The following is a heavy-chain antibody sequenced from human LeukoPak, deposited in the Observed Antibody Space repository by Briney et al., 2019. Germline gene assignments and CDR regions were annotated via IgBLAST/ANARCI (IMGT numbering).Heavy chain of an antibody. Sequence: ASVKVSCKASGYTFTSYDINWVRQPTAQGLEWMGWMNPNSGNTDYEQNLQGRVTITRNTSINTAYMELSRLTSEDTAVYYCAIESYCSSTSCYFLGGGYYYYDMDVWGKGTTVTVSS. CDR2: MNPNSGNT. J-gene: IGHJ6*03. D-gene: IGHD2-2*01. CDR1: GYTFTSYD. CDR3: AIESYCSSTSCYFLGGGYYYYDMDV. V-gene: IGHV1-8*03.